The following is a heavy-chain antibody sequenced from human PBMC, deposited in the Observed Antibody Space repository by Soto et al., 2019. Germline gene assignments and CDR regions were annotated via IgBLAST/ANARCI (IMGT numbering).Heavy chain of an antibody. CDR2: IYYSGST. CDR1: GGSISSGGYY. CDR3: ARAEQHDYGDYVFDY. V-gene: IGHV4-31*03. D-gene: IGHD4-17*01. J-gene: IGHJ4*02. Sequence: QVQLQESGPGLVKPSQTLSITCTVSGGSISSGGYYWSWIRQHPGKGLEWIGYIYYSGSTYYNPSLKSRVTISVDTSKNQFSLKLSSVTAADTAVYYCARAEQHDYGDYVFDYWGQGTLVTVSS.